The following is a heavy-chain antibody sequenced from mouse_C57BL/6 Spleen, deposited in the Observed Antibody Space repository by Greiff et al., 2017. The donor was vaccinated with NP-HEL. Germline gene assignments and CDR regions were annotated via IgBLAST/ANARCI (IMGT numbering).Heavy chain of an antibody. D-gene: IGHD2-3*01. V-gene: IGHV1-62-2*01. CDR3: ARHEGDCYYLYYFDY. J-gene: IGHJ2*01. Sequence: QVQLKESGAELVKPGASVKLSCKASGYTFTEYTIHWVKQRSGQGLEWIGWFYPGSGSIKYNEKFKDKATLTADKSSSTVYMELSRLTSEDSAVYFCARHEGDCYYLYYFDYWGQGTTLTVSS. CDR1: GYTFTEYT. CDR2: FYPGSGSI.